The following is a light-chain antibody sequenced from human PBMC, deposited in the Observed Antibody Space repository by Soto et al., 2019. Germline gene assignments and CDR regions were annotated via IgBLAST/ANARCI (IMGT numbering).Light chain of an antibody. CDR3: QHYDHLPPFT. J-gene: IGKJ3*01. CDR2: GAS. Sequence: DIQMTQSPSSLSASVGDRVTITCQASQDIRKYLSWYQQKPGRAPKLLIYGASNLETGVPARFTGSGVGTDFTFTISSLQPDDIATYYCQHYDHLPPFTFGPGTKVANK. V-gene: IGKV1-33*01. CDR1: QDIRKY.